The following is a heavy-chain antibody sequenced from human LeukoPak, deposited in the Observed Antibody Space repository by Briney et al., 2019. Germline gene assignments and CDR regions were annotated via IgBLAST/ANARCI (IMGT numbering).Heavy chain of an antibody. Sequence: GGTLRLSCAASGFTFSDYYMNWIRQAPGKGLEWVSYISTSGSTIYYSDSVKGRFTISRDNAKNSLYLQMNNLRAADTAVYFCARVLRGFTYGKFDYWGPGTPVTVSS. CDR1: GFTFSDYY. CDR2: ISTSGSTI. J-gene: IGHJ4*02. V-gene: IGHV3-11*01. CDR3: ARVLRGFTYGKFDY. D-gene: IGHD5-18*01.